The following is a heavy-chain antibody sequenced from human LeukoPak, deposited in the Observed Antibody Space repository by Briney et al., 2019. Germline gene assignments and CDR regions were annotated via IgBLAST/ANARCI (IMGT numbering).Heavy chain of an antibody. CDR1: GCTFTGYY. D-gene: IGHD2-21*02. V-gene: IGHV1-2*06. CDR3: ARNYVTATLVDFDY. CDR2: INPNSGGT. Sequence: ASVKVSCKASGCTFTGYYMHWVRQAPGQGLEWMGRINPNSGGTNYAQKFQGRVTMTRDTSTSTAYMELSRLRSDDTAVYYCARNYVTATLVDFDYWGQGTLVTVSS. J-gene: IGHJ4*02.